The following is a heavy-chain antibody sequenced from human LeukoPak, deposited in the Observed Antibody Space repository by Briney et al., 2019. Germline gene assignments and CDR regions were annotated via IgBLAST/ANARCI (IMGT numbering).Heavy chain of an antibody. J-gene: IGHJ6*03. CDR2: ISSSSSTI. CDR3: ATYYDFWSGYYPYYYMDV. D-gene: IGHD3-3*01. V-gene: IGHV3-48*04. CDR1: GFTFSSYS. Sequence: GGSLRLSCAASGFTFSSYSMNWVRQAPGKGLEWVSYISSSSSTIYYADSVKGRFTTSRDNAKNSLYLQMNSLRAEDTAVYYCATYYDFWSGYYPYYYMDVWGKGTTVTVSS.